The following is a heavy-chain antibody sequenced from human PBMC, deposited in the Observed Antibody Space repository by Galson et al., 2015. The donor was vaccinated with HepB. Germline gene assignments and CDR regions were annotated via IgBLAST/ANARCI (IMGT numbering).Heavy chain of an antibody. Sequence: SVKVSCKASGYTFTSYYMHWVRQAPGQGLEWMGIINPSGGSTSYAQKFQGRVTMTRDTSTSTVYMELSSLRSEDTAVYYCARDRSVDTANYGMDVWGQGTTVTVSS. V-gene: IGHV1-46*01. J-gene: IGHJ6*02. D-gene: IGHD5-18*01. CDR3: ARDRSVDTANYGMDV. CDR2: INPSGGST. CDR1: GYTFTSYY.